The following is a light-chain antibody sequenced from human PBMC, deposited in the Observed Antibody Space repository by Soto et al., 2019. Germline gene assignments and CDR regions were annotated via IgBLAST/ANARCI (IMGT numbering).Light chain of an antibody. CDR3: QQYSPNSPWL. CDR1: QSPSNW. V-gene: IGKV1-5*01. CDR2: DVS. Sequence: DIQMTQSPSTLSASVGDKVTITCRTSQSPSNWLAWYQHRPGKAPRLLIYDVSTLENGVPSRFSGSGSGTEFTLTISGLQPSDFATYYCQQYSPNSPWLFGQGTTVEFK. J-gene: IGKJ1*01.